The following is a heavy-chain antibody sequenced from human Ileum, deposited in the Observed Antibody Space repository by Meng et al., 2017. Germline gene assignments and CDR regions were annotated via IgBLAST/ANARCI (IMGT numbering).Heavy chain of an antibody. J-gene: IGHJ4*02. CDR3: AREATTLPDY. CDR1: GFTFSSYE. V-gene: IGHV3-48*03. CDR2: ISSSGTTR. D-gene: IGHD5-12*01. Sequence: GGSLRRSCAASGFTFSSYEMNWVRQAPGKGLEWVSYISSSGTTRNYADSVKGRFTISRDNAENSLFLQMNSLRAEDTAVYYCAREATTLPDYWGQGTLVTVSS.